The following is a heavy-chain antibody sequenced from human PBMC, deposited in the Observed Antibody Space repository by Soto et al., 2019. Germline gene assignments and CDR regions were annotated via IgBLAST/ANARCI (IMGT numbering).Heavy chain of an antibody. J-gene: IGHJ6*02. D-gene: IGHD6-19*01. V-gene: IGHV3-21*01. CDR3: ARAIETGSGWKFFVDV. CDR2: ISSSSSYI. Sequence: GGSLRLSCAASGFTFSSYSMNWVRQAPGKGLEWVSSISSSSSYIYYADSVKGRFTISRDNAKNSLYLQMNSLRAEDTAVYYCARAIETGSGWKFFVDVWGQGTTVTVSS. CDR1: GFTFSSYS.